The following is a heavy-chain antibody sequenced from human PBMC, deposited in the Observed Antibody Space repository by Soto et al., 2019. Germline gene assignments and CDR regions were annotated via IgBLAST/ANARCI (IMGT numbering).Heavy chain of an antibody. V-gene: IGHV3-23*01. Sequence: PGGSLRLSCAASGFTFSSYAMSWVHQAPGKGLEWVSAISGSGGSTYYADSVKGRFTISRDNSKNTLYLQMNSLRAEDTAVYYCATQMGGGIVVVPAAYPRYYYGMDVWGQGTTVTVSS. CDR2: ISGSGGST. D-gene: IGHD2-2*01. CDR1: GFTFSSYA. J-gene: IGHJ6*02. CDR3: ATQMGGGIVVVPAAYPRYYYGMDV.